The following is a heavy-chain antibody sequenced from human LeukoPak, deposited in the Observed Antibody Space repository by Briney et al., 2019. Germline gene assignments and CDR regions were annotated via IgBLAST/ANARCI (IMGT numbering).Heavy chain of an antibody. V-gene: IGHV3-53*01. D-gene: IGHD3-22*01. CDR2: IYSGGST. Sequence: GGSLRLSCAASGFTVSSNYMSWVRQAPGKGLEWVSVIYSGGSTYYADSVKGRFTISRDISKNTLNLQMNSLRAEDTAVYYCAKDDGGYYDSSGYYNDAFDIWGQGTMVTVAS. J-gene: IGHJ3*02. CDR1: GFTVSSNY. CDR3: AKDDGGYYDSSGYYNDAFDI.